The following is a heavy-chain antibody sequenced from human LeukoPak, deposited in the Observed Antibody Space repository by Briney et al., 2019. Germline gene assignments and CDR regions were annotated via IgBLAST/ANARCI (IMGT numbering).Heavy chain of an antibody. Sequence: PSETLSLTCTVSGGSINSYYWSWIRQPPGKGLECIGYIHYTGSTNYNPSLKSRVTISVDTSKNQFSLKLSSVTAADTAIYYCSRGGYYGSGNDFRFDPWGQGTLVTVSS. D-gene: IGHD3-10*01. V-gene: IGHV4-59*01. CDR2: IHYTGST. CDR3: SRGGYYGSGNDFRFDP. J-gene: IGHJ5*02. CDR1: GGSINSYY.